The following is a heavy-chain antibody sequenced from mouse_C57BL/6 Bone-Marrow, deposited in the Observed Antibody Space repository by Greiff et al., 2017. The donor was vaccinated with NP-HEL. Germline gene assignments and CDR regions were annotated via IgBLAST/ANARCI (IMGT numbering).Heavy chain of an antibody. CDR3: AREYYGSRTYYAMDY. Sequence: EVKLMESEGGLVQPGSSMKLSCTASGFTFSDYYMAWVRQVPEKGLEWVANINYDGSSTYYLDSLKSRFIISRDNAKNILYLQMSSLKSEDTATYYCAREYYGSRTYYAMDYWGQGTSVTVSS. V-gene: IGHV5-16*01. D-gene: IGHD1-1*01. CDR2: INYDGSST. CDR1: GFTFSDYY. J-gene: IGHJ4*01.